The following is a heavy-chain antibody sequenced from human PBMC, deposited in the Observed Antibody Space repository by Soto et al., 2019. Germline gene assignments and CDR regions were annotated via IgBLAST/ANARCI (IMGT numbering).Heavy chain of an antibody. CDR1: GFTFGSHA. CDR3: TKANRYCSGANCFTFDY. V-gene: IGHV3-23*01. D-gene: IGHD2-15*01. CDR2: FSSGGGGT. J-gene: IGHJ4*02. Sequence: GGSLRLSCAASGFTFGSHAMSWVRQAPGKGLEWVSTFSSGGGGTYYADSVKGRFTISRDNSKNTLSLQMNSLRAEDTAVYYCTKANRYCSGANCFTFDYWGLGTLVTVSS.